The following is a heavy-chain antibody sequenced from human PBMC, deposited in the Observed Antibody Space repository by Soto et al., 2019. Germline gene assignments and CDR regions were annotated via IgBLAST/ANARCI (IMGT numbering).Heavy chain of an antibody. J-gene: IGHJ2*01. Sequence: EVQLLESGGGLARPGGSLRLSCVASGFTFSDYAMTWVRQAPGKGLEWVATISATGGNIEYTDSLKGRFTISRDNSKNTLYLQLNGLTSDDTAVHYCAKVAGGLGYFDLWGSGTLVTVSS. CDR1: GFTFSDYA. D-gene: IGHD3-16*01. CDR3: AKVAGGLGYFDL. CDR2: ISATGGNI. V-gene: IGHV3-23*01.